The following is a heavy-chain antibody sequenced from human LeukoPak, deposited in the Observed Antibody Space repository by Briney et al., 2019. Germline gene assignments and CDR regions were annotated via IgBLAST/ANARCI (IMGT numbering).Heavy chain of an antibody. CDR3: ARDRKASGSYYAFDI. Sequence: QTLSLTCAISGDSVSSNGAAWNWIRQSPSRGLEWLGRTYFRSKWYNDYAGSVQGRITINPDTSKNQFSLQLNSVTPEDTAVYYCARDRKASGSYYAFDIWGQGTMVTVSS. CDR1: GDSVSSNGAA. J-gene: IGHJ3*02. CDR2: TYFRSKWYN. D-gene: IGHD1-26*01. V-gene: IGHV6-1*01.